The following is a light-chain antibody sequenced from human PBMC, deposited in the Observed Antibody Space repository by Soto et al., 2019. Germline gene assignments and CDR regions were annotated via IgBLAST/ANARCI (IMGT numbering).Light chain of an antibody. J-gene: IGKJ5*01. Sequence: EIVLTQSPATLSLSPGERATLSCRASQNIIRYLAWYQQKPGQAPRLLIYDTSNRATGIPARFSGSGSGTDFTLTISSLEPEDFAIYYCQQRSNWPPITFGQGTRLEIK. CDR1: QNIIRY. V-gene: IGKV3-11*01. CDR3: QQRSNWPPIT. CDR2: DTS.